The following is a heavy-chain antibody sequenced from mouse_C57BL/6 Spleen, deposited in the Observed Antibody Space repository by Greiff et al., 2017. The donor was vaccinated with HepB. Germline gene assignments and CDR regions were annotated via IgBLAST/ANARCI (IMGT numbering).Heavy chain of an antibody. J-gene: IGHJ4*01. CDR2: IYPRDGST. Sequence: QVQLQQSGPELVKPGASVKLSCKASGYTFTSYEINWVKQRPGQGLEWIGWIYPRDGSTKYNEKLKGKATLTVDTSSSTGYMELHSLTSEDSTVYFCARRADYWGQGTSVTVSS. CDR1: GYTFTSYE. V-gene: IGHV1-85*01. D-gene: IGHD3-3*01. CDR3: ARRADY.